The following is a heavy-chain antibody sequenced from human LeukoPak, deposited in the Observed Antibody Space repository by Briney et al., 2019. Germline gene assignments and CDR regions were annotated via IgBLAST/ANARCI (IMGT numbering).Heavy chain of an antibody. D-gene: IGHD4/OR15-4a*01. J-gene: IGHJ2*01. V-gene: IGHV4-59*01. Sequence: SQTLSLTCTVSGGSISTYYWSWIRQPPGKGLEWIAYIHYSGSTNYNPSLRSRVTISVDTSKNQFSLKLSSVTAADTAVYYCARGLTSSDWYFDLWGRGTLVTVSS. CDR1: GGSISTYY. CDR2: IHYSGST. CDR3: ARGLTSSDWYFDL.